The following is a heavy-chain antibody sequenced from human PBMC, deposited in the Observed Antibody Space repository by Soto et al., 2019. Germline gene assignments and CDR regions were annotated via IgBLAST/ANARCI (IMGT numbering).Heavy chain of an antibody. J-gene: IGHJ4*02. CDR3: ASGGGMGDF. D-gene: IGHD1-20*01. V-gene: IGHV3-21*01. CDR2: ISSGSSYI. Sequence: EVQLVESGGGLVKPGGSLRLSCAASGFIFSNYGMNWVRQAPGKGLEWVSYISSGSSYIYYADSMKGRFTISRDNAKNSLYLQMNSLRAEDTAVYYCASGGGMGDFWGQGTLVTVSS. CDR1: GFIFSNYG.